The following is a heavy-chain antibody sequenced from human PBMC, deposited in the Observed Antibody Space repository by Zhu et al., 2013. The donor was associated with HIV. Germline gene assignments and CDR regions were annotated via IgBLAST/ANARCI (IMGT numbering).Heavy chain of an antibody. CDR2: MNPNSGNT. D-gene: IGHD2-2*01. Sequence: QVQLVQSGAEVKKPGASVKVACKASGYTFINYDINWVRQAPGQGLEWMGWMNPNSGNTGYAQKFQGRVTMTRDTSLNTAYLELSGLKSDDTAVYYCARGISDTSPLDYWGQGTLVTVSS. CDR3: ARGISDTSPLDY. J-gene: IGHJ4*02. CDR1: GYTFINYD. V-gene: IGHV1-8*02.